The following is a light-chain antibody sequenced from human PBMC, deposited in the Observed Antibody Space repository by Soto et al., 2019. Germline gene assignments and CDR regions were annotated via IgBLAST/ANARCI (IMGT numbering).Light chain of an antibody. CDR3: LLYYRGAQPRAI. CDR2: DTS. Sequence: QTVVTQEPSLTVSPGGTVSLTCASSNGAVTNHNSPNWFQQKPGQAPRALISDTSHKHSWTPARFSGSLRGGRGVLTLAGAQPEDDAVYYCLLYYRGAQPRAIFGGGTKLTVL. CDR1: NGAVTNHNS. V-gene: IGLV7-43*01. J-gene: IGLJ2*01.